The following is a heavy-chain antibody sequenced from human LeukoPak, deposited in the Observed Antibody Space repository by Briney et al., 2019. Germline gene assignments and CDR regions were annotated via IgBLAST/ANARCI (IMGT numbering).Heavy chain of an antibody. J-gene: IGHJ4*02. D-gene: IGHD6-19*01. V-gene: IGHV3-23*01. CDR1: GFNTNKYA. CDR2: ISLSGDDT. CDR3: AKDRGRIAVAGSDY. Sequence: GGSLRLSCAASGFNTNKYAMTWVRQAPGKGLEWVSGISLSGDDTYYADSVKGRFIISRDDSKNTLYLQMNSLRVEDTAVYYCAKDRGRIAVAGSDYWGQGTLVTVSS.